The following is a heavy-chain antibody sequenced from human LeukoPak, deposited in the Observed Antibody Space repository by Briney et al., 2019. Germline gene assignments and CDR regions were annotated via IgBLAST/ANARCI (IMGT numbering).Heavy chain of an antibody. D-gene: IGHD5-12*01. CDR1: GFTFSSYS. J-gene: IGHJ5*02. CDR3: ARDRGYDFDWFDP. Sequence: GGSLRLSCAASGFTFSSYSMNWVRQAPGKGLEWVSSISSSSSYIYYADPVKGRFTISRDNAKNSLYLQMNSLRAEDTAVYYCARDRGYDFDWFDPWGQGTLVTVSS. V-gene: IGHV3-21*01. CDR2: ISSSSSYI.